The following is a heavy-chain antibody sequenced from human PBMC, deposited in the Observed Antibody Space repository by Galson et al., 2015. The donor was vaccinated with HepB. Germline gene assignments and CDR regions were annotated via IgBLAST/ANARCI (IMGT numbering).Heavy chain of an antibody. CDR1: GFTFDDHG. J-gene: IGHJ5*02. D-gene: IGHD3-22*01. Sequence: SLRLSCAASGFTFDDHGMSWVRQAPGKGLEWVSGINWNGGSTGYADSVKGRFTISRDNAKNSLYLQMNRLRAEDTALYHCARDLRVYYDSSGYYPNYFDPWGQGTLVTVSS. CDR3: ARDLRVYYDSSGYYPNYFDP. CDR2: INWNGGST. V-gene: IGHV3-20*01.